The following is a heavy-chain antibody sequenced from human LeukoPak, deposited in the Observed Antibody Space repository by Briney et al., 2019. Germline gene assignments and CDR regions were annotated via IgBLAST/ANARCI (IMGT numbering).Heavy chain of an antibody. CDR2: IYYSGST. CDR3: ARVTGYMIEGYFDD. Sequence: SETLSLTCTVSGGSISSYYWSWIRQPPGKGLGWIGYIYYSGSTNYNPPLKTRVTISVDTPKNQFSLKLRSVTAADTAVYYCARVTGYMIEGYFDDWGQGTLVTVSS. D-gene: IGHD3-22*01. V-gene: IGHV4-59*01. CDR1: GGSISSYY. J-gene: IGHJ4*02.